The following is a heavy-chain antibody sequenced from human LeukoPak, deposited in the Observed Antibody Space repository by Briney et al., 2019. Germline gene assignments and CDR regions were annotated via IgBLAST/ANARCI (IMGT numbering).Heavy chain of an antibody. J-gene: IGHJ4*02. V-gene: IGHV4-59*01. CDR1: GGSISSYY. CDR2: IYYSGST. D-gene: IGHD2-2*01. CDR3: ARDLGLYCSSTSCYPG. Sequence: PSETLSLTCTVSGGSISSYYWSWIRQPPGKGLEWIGYIYYSGSTNYNPSLKSRVTISVDTSKNQFSLKLSSVTAADTAVYYCARDLGLYCSSTSCYPGWGQGTLVTVSS.